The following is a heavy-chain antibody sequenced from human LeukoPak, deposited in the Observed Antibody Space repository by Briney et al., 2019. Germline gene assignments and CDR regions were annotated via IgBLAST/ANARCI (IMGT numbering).Heavy chain of an antibody. CDR1: GGTFSSYA. CDR3: ARGGHYDILTGYYRTLDY. D-gene: IGHD3-9*01. CDR2: IIPIFGTA. J-gene: IGHJ4*02. Sequence: ASVKVSCKASGGTFSSYAISWVRQAPGQGLEWMGGIIPIFGTANYAQKFQGRVTITADESTSTAYMELSSLRSEDTAVYYCARGGHYDILTGYYRTLDYWGQGTPVTVSS. V-gene: IGHV1-69*13.